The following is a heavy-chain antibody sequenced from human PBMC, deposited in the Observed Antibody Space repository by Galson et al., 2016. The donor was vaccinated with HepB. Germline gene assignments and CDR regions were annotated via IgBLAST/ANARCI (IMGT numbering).Heavy chain of an antibody. D-gene: IGHD3-9*01. J-gene: IGHJ5*02. CDR2: IDNSGST. Sequence: CTVSGGSISRGVYYWNWIRQHPGKGLEWIGYIDNSGSTYYNPSLERRIALSVDTSQNQFSLNLTSVTAADTAVYYCARGTSSPYYDILTGPSPWFDPWGQGTLVTVSS. V-gene: IGHV4-31*03. CDR3: ARGTSSPYYDILTGPSPWFDP. CDR1: GGSISRGVYY.